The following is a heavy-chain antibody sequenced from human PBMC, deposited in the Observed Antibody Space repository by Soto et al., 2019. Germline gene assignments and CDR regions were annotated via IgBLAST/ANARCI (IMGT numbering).Heavy chain of an antibody. CDR2: IYTSGST. CDR1: GGSISSYY. Sequence: TCTASGGSISSYYWSWIRQPAGKGLEWIGRIYTSGSTNYNPSLKSRVTMSVDTSKNQFSLKLSSVTAADTAVYYCARDRGGYNLGAFDIWGQGTMVTVSS. D-gene: IGHD5-12*01. V-gene: IGHV4-4*07. J-gene: IGHJ3*02. CDR3: ARDRGGYNLGAFDI.